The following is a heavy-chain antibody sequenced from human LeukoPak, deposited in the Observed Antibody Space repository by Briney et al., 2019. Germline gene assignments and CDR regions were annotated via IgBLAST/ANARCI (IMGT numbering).Heavy chain of an antibody. CDR1: GFTFGSYA. D-gene: IGHD2-2*01. Sequence: GGSLRLSCAASGFTFGSYAMSWVRQVPGKGLEWVSGINWNGGSTGYADSVKGRFTISRDNAKNSLYLQMSSLRAEDTAFYYCAREGYCSVTSCAYAMDVWGQGTTVTVSS. J-gene: IGHJ6*02. V-gene: IGHV3-20*04. CDR3: AREGYCSVTSCAYAMDV. CDR2: INWNGGST.